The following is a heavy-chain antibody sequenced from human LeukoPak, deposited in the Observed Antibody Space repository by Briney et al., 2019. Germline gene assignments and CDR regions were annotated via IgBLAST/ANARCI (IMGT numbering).Heavy chain of an antibody. CDR2: IYYGWSA. D-gene: IGHD5-18*01. CDR3: SRGPTTYSYGSGAFDI. Sequence: PSETLSLTCAVSGGSINIYYWSWIRQPPGKGLELSWYIYYGWSANYNPSLKSRVTISVDTSKNQFSLKLSSVTAADTAVYYSSRGPTTYSYGSGAFDIWGQGTMVTVFS. V-gene: IGHV4-59*12. J-gene: IGHJ3*02. CDR1: GGSINIYY.